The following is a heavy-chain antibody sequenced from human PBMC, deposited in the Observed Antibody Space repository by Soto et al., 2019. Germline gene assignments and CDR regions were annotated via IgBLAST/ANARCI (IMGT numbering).Heavy chain of an antibody. V-gene: IGHV3-33*01. CDR2: IWYDGSNK. D-gene: IGHD3-22*01. J-gene: IGHJ3*02. Sequence: GGSLRLSCAASGFTFSSYGMHWVRQAPGKGLEWVAVIWYDGSNKYYADSVKGRFTISRDNSKNTLYLQMNSLRAEDTAVYYCARESGDDSSGYYYAAFDIWGQGTMVTVSS. CDR3: ARESGDDSSGYYYAAFDI. CDR1: GFTFSSYG.